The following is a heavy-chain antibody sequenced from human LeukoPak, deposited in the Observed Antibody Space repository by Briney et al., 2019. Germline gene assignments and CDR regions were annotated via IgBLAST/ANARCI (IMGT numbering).Heavy chain of an antibody. CDR1: SGSISSYY. J-gene: IGHJ5*02. CDR2: IYYSGST. V-gene: IGHV4-59*01. CDR3: ARWSKGCYDSRGYYYEAWFDP. Sequence: SETLSLTCTASSGSISSYYWSWIRQPPGEGLEWIGYIYYSGSTTYNPSLKRRATISVDKPKNQFSLKLSSVTAADTAVYYCARWSKGCYDSRGYYYEAWFDPWGQGTLVTVSS. D-gene: IGHD3-22*01.